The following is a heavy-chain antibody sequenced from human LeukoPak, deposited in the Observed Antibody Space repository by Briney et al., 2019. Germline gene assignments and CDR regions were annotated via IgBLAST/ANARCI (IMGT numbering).Heavy chain of an antibody. D-gene: IGHD2-21*02. CDR1: GFTFSTLA. J-gene: IGHJ4*02. V-gene: IGHV3-23*01. CDR2: ISSRGDDT. CDR3: AKHRRSTLVTAYFDS. Sequence: GGSLRLSCTASGFTFSTLAMSWVRQAPGKGLEWDSSISSRGDDTTYADSVKGRFTISRDNSKNTLYLQLNSLRVDDAAIYYCAKHRRSTLVTAYFDSWGQGTLVTVSS.